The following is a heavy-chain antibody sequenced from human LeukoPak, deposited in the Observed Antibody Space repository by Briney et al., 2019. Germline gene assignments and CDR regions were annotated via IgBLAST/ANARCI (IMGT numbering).Heavy chain of an antibody. CDR3: ARLGGRRNSQTFSGSYLWVDDY. Sequence: GGSLRLSCAASGFTFSSYSMNWVRQAPGKGLEWVSSIRSSSSYIYYADSVKGRFTISRDNAKNSLYLQMNSLRAEDTAVYYCARLGGRRNSQTFSGSYLWVDDYWGQGTLVTVSS. J-gene: IGHJ4*02. V-gene: IGHV3-21*01. CDR1: GFTFSSYS. CDR2: IRSSSSYI. D-gene: IGHD1-26*01.